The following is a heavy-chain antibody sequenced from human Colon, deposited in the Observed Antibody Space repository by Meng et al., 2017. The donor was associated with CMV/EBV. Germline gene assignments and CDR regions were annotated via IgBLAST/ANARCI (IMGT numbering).Heavy chain of an antibody. CDR2: IDHTGST. Sequence: QGPLPQGRAGLLKPSETLSLTCALYGGSFSPYYWSWIRQSPGKGLEWIAEIDHTGSTNYNPSLKSRVTISIDTSNSHFSLNLTSATAADTAVYYCARGGGTPIRGVLPFDFWGQGTLVTVSS. CDR3: ARGGGTPIRGVLPFDF. CDR1: GGSFSPYY. V-gene: IGHV4-34*01. D-gene: IGHD3-10*01. J-gene: IGHJ4*02.